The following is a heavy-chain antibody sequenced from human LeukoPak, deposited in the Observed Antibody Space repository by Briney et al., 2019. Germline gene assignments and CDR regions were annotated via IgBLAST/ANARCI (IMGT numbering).Heavy chain of an antibody. Sequence: SETLSLTCTVSGGSISSYYWSWIRQPAGKGLEWIGRISASGSTNYAPCLRSRVTMSMDTSTNQFSLKLSSVTAADTAVYYCATDISWFDPWGRGTLVTVSS. CDR3: ATDISWFDP. CDR2: ISASGST. CDR1: GGSISSYY. V-gene: IGHV4-4*07. J-gene: IGHJ5*02.